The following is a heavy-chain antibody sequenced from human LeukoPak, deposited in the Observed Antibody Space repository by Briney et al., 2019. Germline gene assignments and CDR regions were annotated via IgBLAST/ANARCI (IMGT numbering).Heavy chain of an antibody. Sequence: GGSLRLSCAASGFAFRIYELHWVRQAPGKGLEWVSYITSSGDGVYYAHSVRGRFTISRDNAKNSLYLEMNSLRAEDTAVYYCARDRGRRRNFPFYLGFRGQGGPVNVSS. CDR3: ARDRGRRRNFPFYLGF. CDR1: GFAFRIYE. V-gene: IGHV3-48*03. D-gene: IGHD2/OR15-2a*01. J-gene: IGHJ4*02. CDR2: ITSSGDGV.